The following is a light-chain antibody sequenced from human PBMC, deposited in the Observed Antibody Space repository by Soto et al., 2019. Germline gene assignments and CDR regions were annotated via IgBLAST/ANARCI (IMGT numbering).Light chain of an antibody. J-gene: IGKJ4*01. V-gene: IGKV2-28*01. CDR3: MQALQTPPT. Sequence: DIVMTQSPLSLSVTPGEPASISCRSSQSLLYGNGYKYLDWYLQKPGQSPQLLIYLGSNRASGVPDRFSGSGSGTEYTLKISRVEAEDVGVYYCMQALQTPPTLGGGTKVDIK. CDR1: QSLLYGNGYKY. CDR2: LGS.